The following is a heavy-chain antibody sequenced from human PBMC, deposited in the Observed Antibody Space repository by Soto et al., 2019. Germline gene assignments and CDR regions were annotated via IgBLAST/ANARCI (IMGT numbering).Heavy chain of an antibody. J-gene: IGHJ4*02. CDR2: IYYSGST. Sequence: QVQLQESGPGLVKPTQTLSLTCTVSGGSISTGGYYWTWIRQHPGKGLEWIGYIYYSGSTYYNPSLKSRVTISVDTSKNQFSLKLSSVTAADTAVYYCARGLSVTLFDNWGQGTLVTVSS. V-gene: IGHV4-31*03. D-gene: IGHD4-17*01. CDR3: ARGLSVTLFDN. CDR1: GGSISTGGYY.